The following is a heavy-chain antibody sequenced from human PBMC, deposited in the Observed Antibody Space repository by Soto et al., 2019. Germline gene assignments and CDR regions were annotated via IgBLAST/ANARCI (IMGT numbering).Heavy chain of an antibody. V-gene: IGHV4-61*01. Sequence: LSLTCTVSGASVSSGYYYWSWIRQPPGKGLEWIGYIYYSGSTNYNPSLKSRVTISVDTSKNQFSLKLSSVTAADTAVYYCARVIQNVWELYENHCAVDS. CDR3: ARVIQNVWELYENHCAVDS. J-gene: IGHJ5*01. CDR2: IYYSGST. D-gene: IGHD3-16*01. CDR1: GASVSSGYYY.